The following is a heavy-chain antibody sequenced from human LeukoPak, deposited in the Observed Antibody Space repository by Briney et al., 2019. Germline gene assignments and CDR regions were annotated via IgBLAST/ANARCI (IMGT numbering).Heavy chain of an antibody. CDR2: IYTNGST. J-gene: IGHJ3*02. Sequence: SQTLSLTCNVSGGSISSGPYYWSWIRQPAGKGPEWIGRIYTNGSTNYNPSLESRVTISVDTSKNQFSLKLSSVTAADTAVYYCARLVGAFDIWGQGTMVTVSS. CDR3: ARLVGAFDI. D-gene: IGHD1-26*01. CDR1: GGSISSGPYY. V-gene: IGHV4-61*02.